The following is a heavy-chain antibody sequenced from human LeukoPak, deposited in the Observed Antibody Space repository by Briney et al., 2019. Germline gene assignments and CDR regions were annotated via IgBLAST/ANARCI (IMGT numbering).Heavy chain of an antibody. V-gene: IGHV3-43*02. CDR3: VKDIDTVGTNAFDI. D-gene: IGHD2-8*02. Sequence: GGSLRLSCAASGFTFDNYPLHWVRQAPGKGLEWVSVISGDGDRAYYADSVRGRFTISRDNTKNSLFLQMNSLTTEDTAFYYCVKDIDTVGTNAFDIWGQGTMVTVSS. J-gene: IGHJ3*02. CDR2: ISGDGDRA. CDR1: GFTFDNYP.